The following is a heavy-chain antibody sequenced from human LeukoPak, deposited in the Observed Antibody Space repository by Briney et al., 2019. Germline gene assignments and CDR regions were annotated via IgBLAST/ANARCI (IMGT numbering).Heavy chain of an antibody. D-gene: IGHD3-10*01. CDR1: GFTFSIYA. Sequence: GGSLRLSCAASGFTFSIYAMNWVRQAPGKGVEWVSGVSGNAESTHYADSVKGRFTISRDTSRNTLYLKINRLRAGATGVYYCARPAYGSGTYGGEFYFDYWGQGTLVTVSS. J-gene: IGHJ4*02. CDR3: ARPAYGSGTYGGEFYFDY. CDR2: VSGNAEST. V-gene: IGHV3-23*01.